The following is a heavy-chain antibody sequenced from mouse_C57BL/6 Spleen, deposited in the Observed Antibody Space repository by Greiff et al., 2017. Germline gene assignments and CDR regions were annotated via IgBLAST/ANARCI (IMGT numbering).Heavy chain of an antibody. J-gene: IGHJ4*01. V-gene: IGHV1-80*01. Sequence: QVQLKESGAELVQPGASVKISCKASGYAFSSYWMNWVKQRPGKGLEWIGQIYPGDGDTNYNGKFKGKATLTADKSSSTAYMQLSSLTSEESAVYFCAKECRSYGDYAMDYWGQGTSVTVSS. CDR3: AKECRSYGDYAMDY. CDR2: IYPGDGDT. CDR1: GYAFSSYW. D-gene: IGHD1-1*01.